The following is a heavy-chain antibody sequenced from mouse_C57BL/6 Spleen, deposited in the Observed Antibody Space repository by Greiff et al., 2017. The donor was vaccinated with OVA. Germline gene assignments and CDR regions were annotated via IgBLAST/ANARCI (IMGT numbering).Heavy chain of an antibody. D-gene: IGHD1-2*01. Sequence: EVKLVESGPELVKPGASVKIPCKASGYTFTDYNMDWVKQSHGKSLEWIGDINPNNGGTIYNQKFKGKATLTVDKSSSTAYMELRSLKSEDTAVNNGERSPPLLRGDYWGQGTSVTVSS. J-gene: IGHJ4*01. CDR3: ERSPPLLRGDY. CDR1: GYTFTDYN. V-gene: IGHV1-18*01. CDR2: INPNNGGT.